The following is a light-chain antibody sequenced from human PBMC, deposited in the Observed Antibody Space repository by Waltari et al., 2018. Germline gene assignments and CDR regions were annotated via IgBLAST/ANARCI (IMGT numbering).Light chain of an antibody. CDR3: QQYNTYTYT. CDR2: AAS. V-gene: IGKV1-39*01. J-gene: IGKJ2*01. CDR1: QSISSY. Sequence: DIQMTQSPSSLSASVGARVTITCRASQSISSYLNWYQQKPGKAPKLLIYAASSLQSGVPSRFSGSGSGTDFTLTISSLQPDDFATYYCQQYNTYTYTFGQGTKLEIK.